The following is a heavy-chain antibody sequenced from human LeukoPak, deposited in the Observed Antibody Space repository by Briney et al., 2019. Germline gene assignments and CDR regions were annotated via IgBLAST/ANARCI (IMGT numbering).Heavy chain of an antibody. Sequence: SETLSLTCTVSGGSVSTYYWSWIRQSPGKGLEWIGYIYNGGSANYNPSLKSRVTISVDTSKNQFSLKLNSVTAADTAVYYCARDNLDSAMAFDYWGQGTLVTVSS. D-gene: IGHD5-18*01. CDR2: IYNGGSA. CDR1: GGSVSTYY. J-gene: IGHJ4*02. V-gene: IGHV4-59*02. CDR3: ARDNLDSAMAFDY.